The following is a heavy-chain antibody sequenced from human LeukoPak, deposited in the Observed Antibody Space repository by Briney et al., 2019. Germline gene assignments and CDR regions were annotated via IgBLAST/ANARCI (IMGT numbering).Heavy chain of an antibody. CDR3: ASDRDLTFH. CDR1: GGSISSGGYY. D-gene: IGHD2/OR15-2a*01. Sequence: PSETLSLTCTVSGGSISSGGYYWSWIRQPPGKGLEWIGYIYHSGSTYYNPSLKSRVTISVDRSKNQFSLKLSSVTAADTAVYYCASDRDLTFHWGQGTLVTVSS. CDR2: IYHSGST. V-gene: IGHV4-30-2*01. J-gene: IGHJ4*02.